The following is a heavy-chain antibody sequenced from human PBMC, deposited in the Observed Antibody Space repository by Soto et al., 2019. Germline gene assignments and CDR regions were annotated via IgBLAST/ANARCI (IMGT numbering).Heavy chain of an antibody. V-gene: IGHV2-5*01. J-gene: IGHJ4*02. CDR3: ARRYDPYYFDY. CDR2: IYGRDDK. D-gene: IGHD1-1*01. CDR1: GFSLTTSAVA. Sequence: QITLKESGPTLVKPTQTLTLTCTFSGFSLTTSAVAVGWIRQPPGKALEWLAIIYGRDDKFYSPSLKSSLTITKDTSTNQVVLTMTSMDLLDTATYYCARRYDPYYFDYWGQGKLFTVSS.